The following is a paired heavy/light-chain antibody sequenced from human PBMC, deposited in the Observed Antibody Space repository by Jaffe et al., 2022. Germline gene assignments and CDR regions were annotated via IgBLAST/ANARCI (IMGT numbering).Heavy chain of an antibody. J-gene: IGHJ5*02. D-gene: IGHD3-10*01. CDR1: GFTFDDYG. CDR2: INWNGGST. CDR3: ARDFRRSSYYYGSGSYPPAYNWFDP. Sequence: EVQLVESGGGVVRPGGSLRLSCAASGFTFDDYGMSWVRQAPGKGLEWVSGINWNGGSTGYADSVKGRFTISRDNAKNSLYLQMNSLRAEDTALYHCARDFRRSSYYYGSGSYPPAYNWFDPWGQGTLVTVSS. V-gene: IGHV3-20*01.
Light chain of an antibody. J-gene: IGKJ3*01. CDR1: QSISSY. CDR3: QQSYSTPF. Sequence: DIQMTQSPSSLSASVGDRVTITCRASQSISSYLNWYQQKPGKAPKLLIYAASSLQSGVPSRFSGSGSGTDFTLTISSLQPEDFATYYCQQSYSTPFFGPGTKVDIK. V-gene: IGKV1-39*01. CDR2: AAS.